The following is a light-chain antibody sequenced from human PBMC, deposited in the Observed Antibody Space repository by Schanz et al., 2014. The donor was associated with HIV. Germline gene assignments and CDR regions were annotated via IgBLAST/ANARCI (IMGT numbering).Light chain of an antibody. CDR3: QQYDISPGT. J-gene: IGKJ4*01. CDR2: GAS. V-gene: IGKV3-20*01. Sequence: EIVLTQSPGTLSLSPGERATLSCRASQSVSSSYFAWYQQKPGQAPRLLIYGASSRATGIPDRFSGSGSGTDFTLTISRLEPEDFAVYYCQQYDISPGTFGGGTKVQIK. CDR1: QSVSSSY.